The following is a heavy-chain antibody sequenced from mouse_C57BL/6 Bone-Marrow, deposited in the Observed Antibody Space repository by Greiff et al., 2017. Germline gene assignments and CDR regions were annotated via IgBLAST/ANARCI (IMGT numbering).Heavy chain of an antibody. CDR1: GFTFSDYY. CDR3: ARVYDGYLSYAMDY. D-gene: IGHD2-3*01. J-gene: IGHJ4*01. Sequence: EVQRVESEGGLVQPGSSMKLSCTASGFTFSDYYMAWVRQVPEKGLEWVANINYDGSSTYYLDSLKSRFIISRDNAKNILYLQMSSLKSEDTATDYCARVYDGYLSYAMDYWGQGTSVTVSS. V-gene: IGHV5-16*01. CDR2: INYDGSST.